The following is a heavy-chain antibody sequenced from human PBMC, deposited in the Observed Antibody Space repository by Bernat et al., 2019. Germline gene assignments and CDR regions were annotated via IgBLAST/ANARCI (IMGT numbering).Heavy chain of an antibody. Sequence: QVQLVESGGGVDQPGRALRLACAASGFTFSDHGMHWVRQPPGEGLEWVAVIWYDGSDKYYADSVKGRFTISRDNFKNSLYLQMNSLLAEDTAVYYCAGEYYYGSGRGFAIWGQGTMVTVSS. CDR1: GFTFSDHG. D-gene: IGHD3-10*01. CDR3: AGEYYYGSGRGFAI. J-gene: IGHJ3*02. V-gene: IGHV3-33*01. CDR2: IWYDGSDK.